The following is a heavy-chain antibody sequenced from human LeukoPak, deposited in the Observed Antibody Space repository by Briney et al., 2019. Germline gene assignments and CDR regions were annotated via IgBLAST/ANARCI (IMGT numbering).Heavy chain of an antibody. J-gene: IGHJ4*02. V-gene: IGHV4-34*01. CDR3: ATSPIRGYSSGWYFKSRGASYFDY. Sequence: SETLSLTCAVYGGSFSGYYWSWIRQPPGKGLEWIGEINHSGSTNYNPSLKSRVTISVDTSKNQFSLKLSSVTAADTAVYYCATSPIRGYSSGWYFKSRGASYFDYWGQGTLVTVSS. CDR1: GGSFSGYY. CDR2: INHSGST. D-gene: IGHD6-19*01.